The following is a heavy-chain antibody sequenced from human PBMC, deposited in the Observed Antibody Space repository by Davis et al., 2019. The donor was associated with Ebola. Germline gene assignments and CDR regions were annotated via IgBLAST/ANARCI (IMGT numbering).Heavy chain of an antibody. D-gene: IGHD2-15*01. CDR2: IDSSSNSI. V-gene: IGHV3-48*02. Sequence: GGSLRLSCAASGFTFSIYSMNWVRQAPGKGLEWVSYIDSSSNSIYYADSVKGRFTISRDNAKNSLYLQMNSLRDEDTAVYYCARDGGYCSGGSCYSGGWFDPWGQGTLVTVSS. CDR1: GFTFSIYS. J-gene: IGHJ5*02. CDR3: ARDGGYCSGGSCYSGGWFDP.